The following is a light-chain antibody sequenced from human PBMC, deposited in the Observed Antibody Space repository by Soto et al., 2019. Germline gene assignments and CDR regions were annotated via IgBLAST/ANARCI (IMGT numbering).Light chain of an antibody. Sequence: QSVLTQPPSVSAAPGQKVTISCSGSSSNIGGNSVSWYQQLPGTAPKLLIYDDNKRPSGIPDRFSGSKSGTSATLGITGFQTGDEVDDYCGSEDSSLSAYVVRTGTKLPVL. J-gene: IGLJ1*01. CDR3: GSEDSSLSAYV. CDR1: SSNIGGNS. V-gene: IGLV1-51*01. CDR2: DDN.